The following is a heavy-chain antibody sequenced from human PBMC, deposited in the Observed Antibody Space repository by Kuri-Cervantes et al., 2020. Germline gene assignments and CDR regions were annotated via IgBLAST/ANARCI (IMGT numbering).Heavy chain of an antibody. V-gene: IGHV4-34*01. CDR3: ARGEISGYYYGFDY. J-gene: IGHJ4*02. Sequence: SETLSLTCAIYGGSFSGYYWSWIRQPPGKGLEWIGEINHSGSTNCNPSLKSRVTISVDTSKNQFSLKLNSVTAADTAVYYCARGEISGYYYGFDYWGQGTLVTVSS. CDR2: INHSGST. D-gene: IGHD3-22*01. CDR1: GGSFSGYY.